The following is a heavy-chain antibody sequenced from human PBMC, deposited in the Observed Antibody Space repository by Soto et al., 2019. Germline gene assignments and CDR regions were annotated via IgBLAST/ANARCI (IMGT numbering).Heavy chain of an antibody. CDR1: GFTFSSYG. Sequence: PGGSLRLSCAASGFTFSSYGMHWVRQAPGKGLEWVAVIWYDGSNKYYADSVKGRFTISRDNSKNTLYLQMNSLRAEDTAVYYCARENSSSWQYYGMDVWGQGTTVTVSS. CDR2: IWYDGSNK. J-gene: IGHJ6*02. V-gene: IGHV3-33*01. D-gene: IGHD6-13*01. CDR3: ARENSSSWQYYGMDV.